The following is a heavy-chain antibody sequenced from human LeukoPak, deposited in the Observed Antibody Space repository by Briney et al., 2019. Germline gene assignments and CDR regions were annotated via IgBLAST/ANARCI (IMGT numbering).Heavy chain of an antibody. Sequence: ASVKVSCKASGYTFTSYYMHWVRQAPGQGLEWMGIINPSGGSTSYAQKFQGRVTMTRDTSTSTVYMELSSLRSEDTAVYYCAREWEVVVIINNVLGYWGQGTLVTVSS. V-gene: IGHV1-46*01. D-gene: IGHD3-22*01. J-gene: IGHJ4*02. CDR1: GYTFTSYY. CDR2: INPSGGST. CDR3: AREWEVVVIINNVLGY.